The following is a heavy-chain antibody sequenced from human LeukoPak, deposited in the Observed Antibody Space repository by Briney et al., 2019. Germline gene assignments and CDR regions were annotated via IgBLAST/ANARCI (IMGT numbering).Heavy chain of an antibody. J-gene: IGHJ1*01. CDR3: VKGVWVMGGVTIDYFRN. D-gene: IGHD3-10*01. CDR2: ISRDGESM. V-gene: IGHV3-23*01. Sequence: GGSLRLSCAASGFTFRDYDMSWVRQAPGGRLERVSGISRDGESMYYAESVRGRFTVSRDNSKNTVHLQMDSLRAEDAATFYCVKGVWVMGGVTIDYFRNWGQGTLVAVSS. CDR1: GFTFRDYD.